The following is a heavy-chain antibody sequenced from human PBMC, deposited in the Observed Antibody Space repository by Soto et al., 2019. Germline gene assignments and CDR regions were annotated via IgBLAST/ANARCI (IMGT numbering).Heavy chain of an antibody. J-gene: IGHJ5*02. Sequence: EVQLVESGGGLVQPGGSLSLSCAASGFTFSSYSMNWVRQAPGKGLGWVSYISSSSSTIYYADSVKGRFTISRDNAKNSLYLQMNSLRDEDTAVYYCARENYGDYLNWFDPWGQGTLVTVSS. V-gene: IGHV3-48*02. CDR1: GFTFSSYS. CDR2: ISSSSSTI. D-gene: IGHD4-17*01. CDR3: ARENYGDYLNWFDP.